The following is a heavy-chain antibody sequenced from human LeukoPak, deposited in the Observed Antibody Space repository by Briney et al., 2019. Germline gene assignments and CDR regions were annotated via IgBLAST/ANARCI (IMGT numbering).Heavy chain of an antibody. J-gene: IGHJ4*02. V-gene: IGHV3-30*02. CDR2: IRSDGSNK. CDR1: GFTFSSYG. CDR3: AKGVKHIVVVTAQHYFDY. Sequence: GGSLRLSCAASGFTFSSYGMHWVRQAPGKGLEWVAFIRSDGSNKYYADSVEGRFTISRDNSKNTLYLQMNSLRADDTAVYYSAKGVKHIVVVTAQHYFDYWGQGPLVTVSS. D-gene: IGHD2-21*02.